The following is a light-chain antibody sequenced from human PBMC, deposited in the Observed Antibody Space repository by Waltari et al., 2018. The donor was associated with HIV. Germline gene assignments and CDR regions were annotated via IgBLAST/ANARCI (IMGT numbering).Light chain of an antibody. CDR3: QSYDSRLGGSV. CDR2: TNR. V-gene: IGLV1-40*01. J-gene: IGLJ2*01. Sequence: HSVMTQPPSVFGAPGQRVNLSSNGTTSKLGAGYDVNWYQHFPGAAPQALIYTNRNLTSMGTDRVSGSKSGSSAALTVSGLQSEDEADYYCQSYDSRLGGSVFGGGTKLTVL. CDR1: TSKLGAGYD.